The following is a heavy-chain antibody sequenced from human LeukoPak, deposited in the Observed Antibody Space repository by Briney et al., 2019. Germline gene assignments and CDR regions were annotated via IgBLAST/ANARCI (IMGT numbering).Heavy chain of an antibody. CDR3: ASGSGWTFEY. J-gene: IGHJ4*02. V-gene: IGHV3-7*01. Sequence: GGSLRLSCAASRFTFTTRWMNWVRQAPGKGREWVAIIKEDGSEKLYVDSVKGRFTISRDNAKNSLYLQMDNLRAEDTAVYYCASGSGWTFEYWGQGTQVTVSS. D-gene: IGHD6-19*01. CDR2: IKEDGSEK. CDR1: RFTFTTRW.